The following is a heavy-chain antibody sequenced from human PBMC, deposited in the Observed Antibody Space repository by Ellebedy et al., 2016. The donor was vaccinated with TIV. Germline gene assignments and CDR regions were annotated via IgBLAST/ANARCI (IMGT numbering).Heavy chain of an antibody. D-gene: IGHD6-13*01. J-gene: IGHJ4*02. CDR3: ARSAGRYYFDY. CDR1: GHTFTNYY. Sequence: AASVKVSCKASGHTFTNYYIHWVRQAPGQRLEWMGTINPSGGDTTYAQRFQDKVTMTRDTSTSTVYMELNSLTSEFTALYYCARSAGRYYFDYWGQGTLVTVSS. CDR2: INPSGGDT. V-gene: IGHV1-46*01.